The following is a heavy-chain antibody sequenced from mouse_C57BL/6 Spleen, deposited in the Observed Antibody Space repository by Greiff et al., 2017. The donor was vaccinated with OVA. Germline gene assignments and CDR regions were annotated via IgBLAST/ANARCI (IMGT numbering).Heavy chain of an antibody. CDR1: GYTFTSYW. Sequence: VQLQQPGTELVKPGASVKLSCKASGYTFTSYWMHWVKQRPGQGLEWIGNINPSNGGTNYNEKFKSKATLTVDKSSSTAYMQLSSLTSEDSAVYYCARQGFYYDYDDGAWFAYWGQGTLVTVSA. D-gene: IGHD2-4*01. CDR3: ARQGFYYDYDDGAWFAY. J-gene: IGHJ3*01. V-gene: IGHV1-53*01. CDR2: INPSNGGT.